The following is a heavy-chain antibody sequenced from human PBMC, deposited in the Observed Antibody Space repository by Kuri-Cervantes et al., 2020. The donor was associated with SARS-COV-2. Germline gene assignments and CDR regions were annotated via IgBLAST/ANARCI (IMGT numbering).Heavy chain of an antibody. V-gene: IGHV1-2*04. CDR3: ATTGNYDILTGYYPLDY. Sequence: ASVKVSCKASGYTFTGYYMHWVRQAPGQGLEWMGWINPNSGGTNYAQKFQGWVTMTRDTSISTAYMELSSLRSEDTAVYYCATTGNYDILTGYYPLDYWGQGTLVTVSS. D-gene: IGHD3-9*01. CDR2: INPNSGGT. CDR1: GYTFTGYY. J-gene: IGHJ4*02.